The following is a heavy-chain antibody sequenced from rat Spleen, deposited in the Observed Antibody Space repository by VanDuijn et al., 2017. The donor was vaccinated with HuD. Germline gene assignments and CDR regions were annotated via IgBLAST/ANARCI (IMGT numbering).Heavy chain of an antibody. CDR1: GFTYSNYY. J-gene: IGHJ3*01. Sequence: EVQLVESGGGLAQPGRSLKLSCAASGFTYSNYYMAWVRQAPTKGLEWVASISFDGSRTFFRDSVKGRFTISRDNAQNTLYLQMDSLRSEDTATYYCATENYWFAYWGQGTLVTVSS. V-gene: IGHV5-20*01. CDR2: ISFDGSRT. D-gene: IGHD1-10*01. CDR3: ATENYWFAY.